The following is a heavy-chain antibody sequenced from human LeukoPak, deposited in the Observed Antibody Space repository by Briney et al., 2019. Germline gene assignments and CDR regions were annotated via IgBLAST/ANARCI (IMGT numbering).Heavy chain of an antibody. CDR2: ISSSSSYI. CDR3: AVRGYYSY. V-gene: IGHV3-21*04. CDR1: GFSFSTYS. J-gene: IGHJ4*02. D-gene: IGHD3-22*01. Sequence: PGGSLRLSCAASGFSFSTYSMKWVRQAPGKGLEWVSSISSSSSYIYYADSVKGRFTISRDNSKNTLYLQMNSLRAEDTAVYYCAVRGYYSYWGQGTLVTVSS.